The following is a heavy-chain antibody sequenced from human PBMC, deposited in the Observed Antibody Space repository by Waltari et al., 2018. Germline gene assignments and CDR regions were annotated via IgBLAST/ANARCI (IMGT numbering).Heavy chain of an antibody. CDR3: ARSPGRGYGSGSYLRMDV. J-gene: IGHJ6*02. Sequence: QVQLVQSGAEVKKPGSSVKVSCKASGGTFSSYAISWVRQAPGQGLEWMGGVIPSFGTANYAQKFQGRVTITAEESTSTAYMELSSLRSEDTAVYYCARSPGRGYGSGSYLRMDVWGQGTTVTVSS. CDR1: GGTFSSYA. V-gene: IGHV1-69*01. CDR2: VIPSFGTA. D-gene: IGHD3-10*01.